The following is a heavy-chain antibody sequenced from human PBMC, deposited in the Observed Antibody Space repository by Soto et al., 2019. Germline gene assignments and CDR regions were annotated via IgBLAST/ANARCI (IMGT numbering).Heavy chain of an antibody. CDR3: GRGRSGQIVVFF. D-gene: IGHD1-26*01. J-gene: IGHJ4*02. CDR1: GYTLTGHY. CDR2: IGPESGAT. V-gene: IGHV1-2*02. Sequence: VSVKVSCKASGYTLTGHYIHWVRQAPEQGPEWMGEIGPESGATRYAQKFQGRVTMTRDTSITTVHMELKNLSPDDTAVYYCGRGRSGQIVVFFWGQGSPVTVSS.